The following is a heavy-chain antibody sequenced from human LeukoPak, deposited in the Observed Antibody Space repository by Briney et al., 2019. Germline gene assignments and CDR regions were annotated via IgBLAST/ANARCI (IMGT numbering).Heavy chain of an antibody. CDR1: GYTFSGTGWY. D-gene: IGHD3-10*01. CDR3: ARDGPVQMVDFDY. J-gene: IGHJ4*02. Sequence: ASVKDSFKASGYTFSGTGWYLSWLRQAPGQGLECMGWIYPNNGATAYAQKFQGWAAMTRDTSITTAYMELKRLRPDDTAVYYCARDGPVQMVDFDYWGQGTLVTVSS. CDR2: IYPNNGAT. V-gene: IGHV1-2*04.